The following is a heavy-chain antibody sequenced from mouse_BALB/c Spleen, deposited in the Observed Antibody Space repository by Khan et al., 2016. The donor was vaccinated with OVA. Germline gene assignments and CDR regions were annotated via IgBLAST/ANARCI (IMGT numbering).Heavy chain of an antibody. V-gene: IGHV2-2*02. D-gene: IGHD2-4*01. CDR2: IWSGGST. CDR1: GFSLTNFG. J-gene: IGHJ3*01. Sequence: QVQLKQSGPGLVQPSQSLSITCTVSGFSLTNFGVHWVRQSPGKGLEWLGVIWSGGSTEYNADFKSRMSISKDNYKSQVFYKMKSLQANVIATYSWARRDYQMTWFAYWGQGTLVTVSA. CDR3: ARRDYQMTWFAY.